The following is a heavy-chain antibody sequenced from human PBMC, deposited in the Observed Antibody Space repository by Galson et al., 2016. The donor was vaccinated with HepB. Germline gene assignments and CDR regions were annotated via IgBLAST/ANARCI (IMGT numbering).Heavy chain of an antibody. Sequence: QSGAEVKKPGESLKISCEGSGYNFTSYWTGWVRQMPGKGLEWMGVIYPGDSETRYSPSFRGQVTISADKSINSAYMQWSTLKASDTAIYYCTRHSNYYGTLRNDDAFDIWGQGTVVTVSS. D-gene: IGHD3-10*01. CDR1: GYNFTSYW. J-gene: IGHJ3*02. CDR2: IYPGDSET. V-gene: IGHV5-51*01. CDR3: TRHSNYYGTLRNDDAFDI.